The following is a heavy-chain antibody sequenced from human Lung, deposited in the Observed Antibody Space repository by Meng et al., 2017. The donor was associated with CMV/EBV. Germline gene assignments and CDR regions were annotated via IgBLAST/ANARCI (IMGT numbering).Heavy chain of an antibody. V-gene: IGHV3-7*01. Sequence: GEXXKISCAASGFTFTNYWMTWVRQAPGKGLEWVGNINEAGSVKHYVDSVKGRFTMSRDNAKNSVYLQMNGLRADDTAVYFCAREYWGPDYWGQGTTVTVSS. J-gene: IGHJ4*02. CDR3: AREYWGPDY. D-gene: IGHD7-27*01. CDR1: GFTFTNYW. CDR2: INEAGSVK.